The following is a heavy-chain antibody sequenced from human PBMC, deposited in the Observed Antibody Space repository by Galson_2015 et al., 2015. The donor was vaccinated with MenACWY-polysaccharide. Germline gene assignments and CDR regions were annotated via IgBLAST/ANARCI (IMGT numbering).Heavy chain of an antibody. D-gene: IGHD3-10*01. CDR2: IGGSGDGR. CDR3: AKDRPLRGLSVFYYGMDV. CDR1: NVTLRRYV. Sequence: SLRLSCAVSNVTLRRYVMSWVRQPPGKGLEWVSSIGGSGDGRYYADSVRDRFSISRDNSKDMVYLHMNSLRGEDTAVYFCAKDRPLRGLSVFYYGMDVWGRGTTVIVSS. V-gene: IGHV3-23*01. J-gene: IGHJ6*02.